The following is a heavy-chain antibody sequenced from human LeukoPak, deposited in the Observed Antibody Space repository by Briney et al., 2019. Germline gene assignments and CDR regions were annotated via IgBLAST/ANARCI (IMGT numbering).Heavy chain of an antibody. CDR3: ATDNSGFGELLGD. V-gene: IGHV1-2*02. J-gene: IGHJ4*02. CDR1: GCTFTGYY. D-gene: IGHD3-10*01. Sequence: ASVKVSYKASGCTFTGYYMHWVRQAPGQGLEWMGWINPNSGGTNYAQKFQGRVTMTRDTSISTAYMELSSLRSEDTAVYYCATDNSGFGELLGDWGQGTLVSVSS. CDR2: INPNSGGT.